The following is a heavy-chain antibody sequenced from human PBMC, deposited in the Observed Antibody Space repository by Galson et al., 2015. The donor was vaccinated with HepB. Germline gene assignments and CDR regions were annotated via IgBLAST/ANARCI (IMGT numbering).Heavy chain of an antibody. CDR3: AGDIGSGTYYRGYLYYHFGMDV. J-gene: IGHJ6*02. CDR2: IRIKAYGETT. V-gene: IGHV3-49*03. Sequence: SLRLSCATSGFNFGDYAMSWFRQAPGKGLEWVGFIRIKAYGETTEYATPVKGRFTIPRDDSKGIAYLQMNSLKTEDTAVYFCAGDIGSGTYYRGYLYYHFGMDVWGQGTTVTVSS. D-gene: IGHD3-10*01. CDR1: GFNFGDYA.